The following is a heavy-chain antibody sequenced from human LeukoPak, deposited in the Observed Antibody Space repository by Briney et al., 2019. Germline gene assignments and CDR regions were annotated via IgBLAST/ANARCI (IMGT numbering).Heavy chain of an antibody. CDR1: GDSVSSNSAP. V-gene: IGHV6-1*01. CDR2: TYYRSKWYN. Sequence: SQTLSLTCAISGDSVSSNSAPWNWIRQSPSRGLEWLGRTYYRSKWYNDYAVSVKSRITINPDTSKNQFSLQLNSVTPEDTAVYYCARDIEVVNDAFDIWGQGTMVTVSS. J-gene: IGHJ3*02. D-gene: IGHD2-15*01. CDR3: ARDIEVVNDAFDI.